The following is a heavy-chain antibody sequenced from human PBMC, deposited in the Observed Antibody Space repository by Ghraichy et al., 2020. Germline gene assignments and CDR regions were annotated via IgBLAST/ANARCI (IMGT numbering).Heavy chain of an antibody. CDR1: GFTFSSYS. CDR2: ISSSSSYI. CDR3: AKPTAMAHYYYYGMDV. Sequence: GGSLRLSCAASGFTFSSYSMNWVRQAPGKGLEWVSSISSSSSYIYYADSVKGRFTISRDNAKNSLYLQMNSLRAEDTAVYYCAKPTAMAHYYYYGMDVWGQGTTVTVSS. D-gene: IGHD5-18*01. J-gene: IGHJ6*02. V-gene: IGHV3-21*01.